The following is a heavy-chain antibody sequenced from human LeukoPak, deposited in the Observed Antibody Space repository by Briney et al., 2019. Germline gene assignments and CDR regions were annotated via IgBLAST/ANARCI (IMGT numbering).Heavy chain of an antibody. J-gene: IGHJ3*02. CDR3: ARDVNPGWYDAFDI. CDR2: IYYSGST. D-gene: IGHD6-19*01. Sequence: SETLSLTCTVSAGSISSSTYSWGWIRQPPGKGLEWIGYIYYSGSTNYNPSLKSRVTISVDTSKNQFSLKLSSVTAADTAVYYCARDVNPGWYDAFDIWGQGTMVTVSS. CDR1: AGSISSSTYS. V-gene: IGHV4-61*01.